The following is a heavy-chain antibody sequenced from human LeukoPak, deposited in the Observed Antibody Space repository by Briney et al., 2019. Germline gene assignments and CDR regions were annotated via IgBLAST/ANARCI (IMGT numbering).Heavy chain of an antibody. Sequence: GGSLRLSCAASGFTFSNYGMHWVRQAPGKGLEWVVVISHDGSNNNYADSVKGRFTISRDNSKNTLYLQMNSLRPEDTAVYYCAKVRVGTAHFDYWGQGTLVTVSS. CDR3: AKVRVGTAHFDY. D-gene: IGHD2-15*01. CDR1: GFTFSNYG. V-gene: IGHV3-30*18. CDR2: ISHDGSNN. J-gene: IGHJ4*02.